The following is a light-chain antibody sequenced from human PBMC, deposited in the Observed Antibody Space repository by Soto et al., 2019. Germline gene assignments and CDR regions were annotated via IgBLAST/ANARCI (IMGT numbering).Light chain of an antibody. J-gene: IGKJ2*01. Sequence: EIVMTQSPASLSVSPGERATLSCRASQSVSRTLAWYQQKPGQAPRLLIYGASTRATGIPARFSGRGSGTDFTLTISSLQSEDFAVYYCQQYDSWRYTFGQGTKLETK. CDR2: GAS. CDR3: QQYDSWRYT. CDR1: QSVSRT. V-gene: IGKV3-15*01.